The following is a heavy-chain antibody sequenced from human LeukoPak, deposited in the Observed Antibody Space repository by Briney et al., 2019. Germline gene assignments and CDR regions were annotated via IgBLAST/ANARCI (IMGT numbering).Heavy chain of an antibody. J-gene: IGHJ6*03. CDR1: GGTFSSHA. CDR2: IIPISGIA. D-gene: IGHD2-2*01. V-gene: IGHV1-69*05. Sequence: SVKVSCKASGGTFSSHAIAWVRQAPGQGPEWMGGIIPISGIADYAQKFQGRVTITTDESTSTAYMELRSLTSDDTAVYYCARGLQYQLFKALRYYYMDVWGEGTTVTDSS. CDR3: ARGLQYQLFKALRYYYMDV.